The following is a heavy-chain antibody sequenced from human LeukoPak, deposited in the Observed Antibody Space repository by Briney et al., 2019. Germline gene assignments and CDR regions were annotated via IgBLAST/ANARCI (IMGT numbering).Heavy chain of an antibody. D-gene: IGHD4-23*01. CDR3: ARLGRKTTVVPPDFDC. V-gene: IGHV4-59*01. J-gene: IGHJ4*02. Sequence: SETLSLTCRVSGGSIRSDYWSWVRQPPGKGLAWIGYIHYSGISNYNASLKSRVTISVDMSKNQFSLKLTSVTAADTAVYYCARLGRKTTVVPPDFDCWGQGTLVIVSS. CDR1: GGSIRSDY. CDR2: IHYSGIS.